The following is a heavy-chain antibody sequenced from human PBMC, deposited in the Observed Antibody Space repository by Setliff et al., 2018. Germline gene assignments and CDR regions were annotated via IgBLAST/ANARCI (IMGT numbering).Heavy chain of an antibody. V-gene: IGHV4-34*01. J-gene: IGHJ5*02. CDR1: GQSFSDYY. CDR3: ARAGPTVTFFRVLVISWWDP. CDR2: IYHSGST. Sequence: SLTCAIYGQSFSDYYWSWVSQPPGKGLAWLGEIYHSGSTNYNPSLKSRVTISVDTSKNQFSLKLSSVTAADTATYYCARAGPTVTFFRVLVISWWDPWGQGSLVTVSS. D-gene: IGHD3-3*01.